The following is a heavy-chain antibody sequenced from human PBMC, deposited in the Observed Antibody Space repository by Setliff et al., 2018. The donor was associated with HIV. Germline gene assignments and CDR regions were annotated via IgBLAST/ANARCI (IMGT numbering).Heavy chain of an antibody. CDR1: GFTFRKFA. J-gene: IGHJ4*02. Sequence: PGGSLRLSCAASGFTFRKFAMSWVRLTPGKGLEWVSGITDSGSTTYYADSVKGRFTISRDNAKNSLYLQMYGLRAEDTAVYYCTRGVDSDYWDQGTQVTVSS. V-gene: IGHV3-21*06. CDR2: ITDSGSTT. CDR3: TRGVDSDY. D-gene: IGHD2-15*01.